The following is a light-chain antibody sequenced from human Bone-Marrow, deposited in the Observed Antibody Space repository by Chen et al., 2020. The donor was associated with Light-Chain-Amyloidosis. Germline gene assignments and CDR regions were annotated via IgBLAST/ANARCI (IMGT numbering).Light chain of an antibody. Sequence: QSALTQPASVTGSPGPSITISCTGTSGDVGTYNYVSWYQQHPVKAPKVMIYAVSNRPSGVSNRFSGSKSGNTASLTISGLQAEDEADYYCSSFTSSSSYVFGPGTKVTVL. CDR2: AVS. CDR3: SSFTSSSSYV. CDR1: SGDVGTYNY. V-gene: IGLV2-14*01. J-gene: IGLJ1*01.